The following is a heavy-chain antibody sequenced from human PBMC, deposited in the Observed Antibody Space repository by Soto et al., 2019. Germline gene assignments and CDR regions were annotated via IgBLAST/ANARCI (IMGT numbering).Heavy chain of an antibody. V-gene: IGHV1-2*04. CDR2: INPNSGGT. CDR1: GYTFTGYY. D-gene: IGHD3-16*02. CDR3: ARGITFGGVIVIYLDY. Sequence: ASVKVSCKASGYTFTGYYMHWVRQAPGQGLEWMGWINPNSGGTNYAQKFQGWVTMTRDTSISTAYMELSRLRSDDTAVYYCARGITFGGVIVIYLDYRGQGTLVTVSS. J-gene: IGHJ4*02.